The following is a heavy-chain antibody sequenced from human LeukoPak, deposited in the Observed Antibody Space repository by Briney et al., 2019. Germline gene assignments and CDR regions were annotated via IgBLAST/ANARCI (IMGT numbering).Heavy chain of an antibody. V-gene: IGHV3-23*01. CDR1: GFTFSSYA. Sequence: GGSLRLSCAASGFTFSSYAMRWVRQAPGKGLEWVSAIGGSGVDTYYADSVKGRFTISRDNSKNTLYLQMNSLRAEDTAVYYCTRGTSRSGNYNFDSWGQGTPVTVSS. CDR2: IGGSGVDT. CDR3: TRGTSRSGNYNFDS. J-gene: IGHJ5*01. D-gene: IGHD3-10*01.